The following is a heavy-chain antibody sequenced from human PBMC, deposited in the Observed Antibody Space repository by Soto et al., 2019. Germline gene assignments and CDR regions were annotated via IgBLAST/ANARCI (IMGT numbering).Heavy chain of an antibody. CDR3: AKDRYSGTYPTDFDY. CDR2: ISYDGGNE. J-gene: IGHJ4*02. D-gene: IGHD1-26*01. V-gene: IGHV3-30*18. CDR1: GFTFSSYG. Sequence: VGSLSLSCAGSGFTFSSYGIHWVRQAPGKGLEWVALISYDGGNEKYTESVKDRFTISRDDSHNVAYLQMSSLRTEDTAMYYCAKDRYSGTYPTDFDYWGQGSLVPSPQ.